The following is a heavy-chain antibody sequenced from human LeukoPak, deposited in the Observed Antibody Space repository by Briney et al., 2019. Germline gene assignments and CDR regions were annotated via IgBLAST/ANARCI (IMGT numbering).Heavy chain of an antibody. Sequence: GGSLRLSCAASGFTFSSYSMNWVRQAPGKGLEWVSAISGSSGSTYYADSVKGRFTISRDNSKDTLYLQMNSLRAEDTAVYYCAKDTPNSGSYADFDYWGQGTLVTVSS. CDR3: AKDTPNSGSYADFDY. J-gene: IGHJ4*02. CDR1: GFTFSSYS. V-gene: IGHV3-23*01. D-gene: IGHD1-26*01. CDR2: ISGSSGST.